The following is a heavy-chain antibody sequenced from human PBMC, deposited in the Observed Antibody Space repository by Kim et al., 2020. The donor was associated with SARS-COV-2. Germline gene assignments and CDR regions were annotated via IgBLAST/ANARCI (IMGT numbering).Heavy chain of an antibody. V-gene: IGHV4-34*01. D-gene: IGHD2-15*01. Sequence: SETLSLTCAVYGGSFSGYYWSWIRQPPGKGLEWIGEINHSGSTNYNPSLKSRVTISVDTSKNQFSLKLSSVTAADTAVYYCARGPYCSGGSCYHYYYYYGMDVWGQGTTVTVSS. J-gene: IGHJ6*02. CDR2: INHSGST. CDR3: ARGPYCSGGSCYHYYYYYGMDV. CDR1: GGSFSGYY.